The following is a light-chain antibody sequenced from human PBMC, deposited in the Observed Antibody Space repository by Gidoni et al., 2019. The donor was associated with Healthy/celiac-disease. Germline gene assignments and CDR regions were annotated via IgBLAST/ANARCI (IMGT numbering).Light chain of an antibody. J-gene: IGKJ3*01. Sequence: DIQMTQSPSSLSAYVGDRVTITCQASQDISNYLNWYQQKPGKAPKLLIYDASNLETGVPSRFSGIGSGTDFTFTISSLQPEDIATYYCQPYDNPPITFGPGTKVDIK. V-gene: IGKV1-33*01. CDR1: QDISNY. CDR3: QPYDNPPIT. CDR2: DAS.